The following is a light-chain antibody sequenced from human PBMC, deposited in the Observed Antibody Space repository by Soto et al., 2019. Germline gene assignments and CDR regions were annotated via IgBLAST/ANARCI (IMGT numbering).Light chain of an antibody. CDR3: QQYNNWT. CDR1: QNVGSN. J-gene: IGKJ1*01. V-gene: IGKV3-15*01. Sequence: EIVLMSVAGVLYVTPGERATLSCRASQNVGSNLAWYQQKPGQAPRLLIYGASTRATGIPARFSGSGSGTEFTLTISSLQYEDFAVYDCQQYNNWTIGQETKV. CDR2: GAS.